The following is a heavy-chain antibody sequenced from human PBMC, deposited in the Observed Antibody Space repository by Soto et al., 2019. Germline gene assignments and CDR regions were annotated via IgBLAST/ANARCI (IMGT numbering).Heavy chain of an antibody. CDR2: INAGNGNT. Sequence: ASVKVSCKASGYTFTSYAMHWVRQAPGQRLEWMGWINAGNGNTKYSQKFQGRVTITRDTSASTAYMELSSLRSEDTAVYYCARSSSSWYGYYYYYGMDVWGQGTTVTVSS. CDR3: ARSSSSWYGYYYYYGMDV. D-gene: IGHD6-13*01. J-gene: IGHJ6*02. CDR1: GYTFTSYA. V-gene: IGHV1-3*01.